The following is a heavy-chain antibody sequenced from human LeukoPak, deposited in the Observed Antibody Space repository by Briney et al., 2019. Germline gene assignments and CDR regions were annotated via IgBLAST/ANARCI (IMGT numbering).Heavy chain of an antibody. Sequence: PSETLSLTCAVYGGSFSGYYWSWIRQPPGKGLEWIGEINHSGSTNYNPSLKSRVTMSVDTSKNQFSLKLSSVTAADTAVYYCARDISYTRGSYYYYYMDVWGKGTTVTISS. J-gene: IGHJ6*03. CDR1: GGSFSGYY. V-gene: IGHV4-34*01. CDR3: ARDISYTRGSYYYYYMDV. D-gene: IGHD3-9*01. CDR2: INHSGST.